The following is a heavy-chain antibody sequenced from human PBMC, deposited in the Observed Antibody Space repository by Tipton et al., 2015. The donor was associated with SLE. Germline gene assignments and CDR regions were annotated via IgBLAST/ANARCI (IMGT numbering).Heavy chain of an antibody. Sequence: QSGAEVKMPGASVKVSCKTSGYIFTTYAIHWLRQAPGQRPEWMGWINAVDGITKYSQNFQDRVTMTRDTSANTAYMELSSLRSEDTAVYYCARTNWGLKDHFDYWGQGTLVTVSS. V-gene: IGHV1-3*01. CDR2: INAVDGIT. D-gene: IGHD7-27*01. J-gene: IGHJ4*02. CDR1: GYIFTTYA. CDR3: ARTNWGLKDHFDY.